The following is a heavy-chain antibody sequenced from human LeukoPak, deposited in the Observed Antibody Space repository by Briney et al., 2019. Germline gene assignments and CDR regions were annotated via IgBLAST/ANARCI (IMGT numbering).Heavy chain of an antibody. CDR3: ARDIVVAVAASWGMDV. J-gene: IGHJ6*02. D-gene: IGHD2-15*01. V-gene: IGHV3-7*01. CDR2: IKQDGSEK. Sequence: PGESLRLSCAASGFTFSSYWMSWVRQAPGKGLEWVANIKQDGSEKYYVDSVKGRFTISRDNAKNSLYLQMNSLRAEDTAVYYCARDIVVAVAASWGMDVWGQGTTVTVSS. CDR1: GFTFSSYW.